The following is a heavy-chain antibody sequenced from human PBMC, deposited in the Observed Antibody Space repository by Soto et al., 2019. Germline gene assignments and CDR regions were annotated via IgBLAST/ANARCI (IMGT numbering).Heavy chain of an antibody. CDR3: ARVFYGDSVGYYFYCMDV. J-gene: IGHJ6*02. CDR1: GYTFTSYG. CDR2: ISAYNGDT. V-gene: IGHV1-18*01. D-gene: IGHD4-17*01. Sequence: ASVKVSCKASGYTFTSYGISWVRQAPGQGLEWMGWISAYNGDTKYAQKLQGRVTMTTDTSTSTAYMELRSLRSDDTAVYYCARVFYGDSVGYYFYCMDVWGQGTTVTVSS.